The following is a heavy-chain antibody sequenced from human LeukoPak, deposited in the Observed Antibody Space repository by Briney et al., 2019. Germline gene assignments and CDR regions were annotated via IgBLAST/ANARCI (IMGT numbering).Heavy chain of an antibody. CDR1: GGSISDYF. Sequence: SETLPLTCTVSGGSISDYFWSWIRQPPGKGLEWIGFIIYSGSTDHNPSLKSRVTISVDASKNQFSLKLTSLTAADTAVYYCVRHTSSGWYQVVYWGQGTLFTVSS. V-gene: IGHV4-59*01. J-gene: IGHJ4*02. D-gene: IGHD6-19*01. CDR2: IIYSGST. CDR3: VRHTSSGWYQVVY.